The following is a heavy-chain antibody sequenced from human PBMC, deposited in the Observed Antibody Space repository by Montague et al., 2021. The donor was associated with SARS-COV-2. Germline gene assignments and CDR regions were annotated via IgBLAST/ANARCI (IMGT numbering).Heavy chain of an antibody. D-gene: IGHD2-15*01. CDR1: GGSFSGYY. Sequence: SETLPLTCAVHGGSFSGYYWNWIRQRPGKGLEWIGEINHGGSTNYNPSLKNRLTISADTSKNQFSLKLTSVAATDTAVYYCARLRDGVVPSPILGIGPYFTYYYMDVWGKGTTVTVS. CDR3: ARLRDGVVPSPILGIGPYFTYYYMDV. J-gene: IGHJ6*03. CDR2: INHGGST. V-gene: IGHV4-34*01.